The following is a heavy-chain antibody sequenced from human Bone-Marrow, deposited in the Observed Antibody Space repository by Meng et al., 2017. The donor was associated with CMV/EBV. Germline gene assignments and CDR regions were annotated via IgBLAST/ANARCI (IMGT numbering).Heavy chain of an antibody. Sequence: GESLKISCAASGFTFSSYAMHWVRQAPGKGLEWVAVISYDGSNKYYADSVKGRFTISRDNSKNTLYLQMNSLRAEDTAVYYCARDRNVVVPAARKYYYGMDVWGQGNTVTVSS. D-gene: IGHD2-2*01. J-gene: IGHJ6*02. V-gene: IGHV3-30-3*01. CDR1: GFTFSSYA. CDR2: ISYDGSNK. CDR3: ARDRNVVVPAARKYYYGMDV.